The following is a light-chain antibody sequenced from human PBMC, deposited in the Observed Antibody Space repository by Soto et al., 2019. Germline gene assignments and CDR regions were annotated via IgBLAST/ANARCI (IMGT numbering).Light chain of an antibody. V-gene: IGLV2-14*01. Sequence: QPVLTRPASVSGSPGQSITISCTGTSSDVGGYNYVSWYQQHPGKAPKVMIYDVSNRPSGVSNRFSGSKSGNTASLTISGLQAEDEADYYCSSYTSSSTWVFGGGTKLTVL. CDR2: DVS. CDR1: SSDVGGYNY. J-gene: IGLJ3*02. CDR3: SSYTSSSTWV.